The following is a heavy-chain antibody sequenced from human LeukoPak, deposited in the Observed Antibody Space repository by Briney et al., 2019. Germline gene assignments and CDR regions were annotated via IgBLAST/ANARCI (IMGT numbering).Heavy chain of an antibody. J-gene: IGHJ4*02. CDR3: ARETSLAGFASGLGFNY. V-gene: IGHV4-59*01. CDR1: GGSISSYY. D-gene: IGHD6-19*01. Sequence: SETLSLTCTVSGGSISSYYWSWIRQPPGKGLEWIGYIYYSGSTNYNPSLKSRVTISVDTSKNQVSLKLRSVTAADTATYYCARETSLAGFASGLGFNYWGQGILVTVSS. CDR2: IYYSGST.